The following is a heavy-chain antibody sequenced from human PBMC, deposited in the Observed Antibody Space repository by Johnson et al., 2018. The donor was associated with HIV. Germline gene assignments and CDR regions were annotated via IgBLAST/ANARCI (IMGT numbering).Heavy chain of an antibody. J-gene: IGHJ3*02. CDR2: ISWNSGSI. V-gene: IGHV3-9*01. CDR1: GFTFDDYA. D-gene: IGHD1-26*01. CDR3: ASDRSMGSYYVSDAFDI. Sequence: QLVESGGGVVQPGRSLRLSCAASGFTFDDYAMHWVRQAPGKGLEWVSGISWNSGSIGYADSVKGRFTISRDNAKNSLYLQMNSLRAEDTAVYYCASDRSMGSYYVSDAFDIWGQGTMVTVSS.